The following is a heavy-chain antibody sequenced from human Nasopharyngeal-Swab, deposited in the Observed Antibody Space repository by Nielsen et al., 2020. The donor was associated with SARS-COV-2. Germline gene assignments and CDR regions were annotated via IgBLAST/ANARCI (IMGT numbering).Heavy chain of an antibody. J-gene: IGHJ4*02. Sequence: SETLSLTCTVSGGSISSGGYYWSWICQHPGKGLEWIGYIYYSGSTYYNPSLKSRVTISVDTSKNQFSLKLSSVTAADTAVYYCARSDSSGWYYFDYWGQGTLVTVSS. CDR1: GGSISSGGYY. CDR3: ARSDSSGWYYFDY. V-gene: IGHV4-31*03. D-gene: IGHD6-19*01. CDR2: IYYSGST.